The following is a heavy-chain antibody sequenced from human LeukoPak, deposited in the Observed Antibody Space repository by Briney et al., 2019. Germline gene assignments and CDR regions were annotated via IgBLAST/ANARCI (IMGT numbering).Heavy chain of an antibody. CDR1: GFTFSSYG. V-gene: IGHV3-33*06. Sequence: PGRSLRLSCAASGFTFSSYGMHWVRQAPGKGLEWVAVIWYDGSNKYYADSVKGRFTISRDNSKNTLYLQMNSLRAEDTAVYYCAKDRYDSSGYYPFDYWGQRTLVTVSS. CDR3: AKDRYDSSGYYPFDY. CDR2: IWYDGSNK. D-gene: IGHD3-22*01. J-gene: IGHJ4*02.